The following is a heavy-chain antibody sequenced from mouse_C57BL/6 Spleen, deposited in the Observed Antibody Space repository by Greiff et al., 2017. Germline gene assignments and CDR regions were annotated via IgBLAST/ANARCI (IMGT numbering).Heavy chain of an antibody. D-gene: IGHD4-1*01. V-gene: IGHV5-4*03. Sequence: EVKLMESGGGLVKPGGSLKLSCAASGFTFSSYAMSWVRQTPEKRLEWVATISDGGSYTYYPDNVKGRFTISRDNAKNNLYLQMSQLKSEDTAMYYCARRTGLYYFDYWGQGTTLTVSS. CDR3: ARRTGLYYFDY. CDR2: ISDGGSYT. J-gene: IGHJ2*01. CDR1: GFTFSSYA.